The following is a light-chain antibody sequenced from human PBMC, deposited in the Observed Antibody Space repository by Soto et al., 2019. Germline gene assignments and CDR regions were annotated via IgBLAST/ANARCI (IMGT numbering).Light chain of an antibody. CDR3: QQYGGSPPET. Sequence: EIVLTQSPGTLSLSPGERATLSCSASQSVSSSSLAWYQQKPGQAPRLLIYGASSRATCIKDRFSGSGSGTDLTLSISILETDVFSVEYCQQYGGSPPETFGQGTKVEI. V-gene: IGKV3-20*01. CDR2: GAS. J-gene: IGKJ1*01. CDR1: QSVSSSS.